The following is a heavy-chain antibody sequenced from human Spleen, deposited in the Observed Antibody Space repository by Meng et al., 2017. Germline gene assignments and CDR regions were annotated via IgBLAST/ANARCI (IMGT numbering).Heavy chain of an antibody. CDR2: ISSSGTTI. CDR1: GFTFSSYE. CDR3: ARDSGRNYYDSSGFEDAFDI. D-gene: IGHD3-22*01. J-gene: IGHJ3*02. V-gene: IGHV3-48*03. Sequence: GGSLRLSCAASGFTFSSYEMNWVRQAPGKGLEWVSYISSSGTTIYSADSVKGRFTISRDNAKNSLYLQMNSLRAEDTAVYYCARDSGRNYYDSSGFEDAFDIWGQGTMVTVSS.